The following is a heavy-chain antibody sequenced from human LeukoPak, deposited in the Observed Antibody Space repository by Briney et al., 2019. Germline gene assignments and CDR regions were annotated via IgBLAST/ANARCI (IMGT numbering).Heavy chain of an antibody. Sequence: PGRSLRLSCAASGFTFDDYAMHWVRQAPGKGLEWVSGISWNSGSIGYADSVKGRFTISRDNAKNSLYLQMNSLRTEDTAFYYCARDLSRDFDSGRFDYWSQGTLVTVSS. J-gene: IGHJ4*02. CDR3: ARDLSRDFDSGRFDY. V-gene: IGHV3-9*01. CDR1: GFTFDDYA. CDR2: ISWNSGSI. D-gene: IGHD3-22*01.